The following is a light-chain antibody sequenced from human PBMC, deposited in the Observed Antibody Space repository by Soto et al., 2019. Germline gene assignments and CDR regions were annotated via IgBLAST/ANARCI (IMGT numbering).Light chain of an antibody. CDR3: QQHHSLWT. CDR1: QSISVW. J-gene: IGKJ1*01. V-gene: IGKV1-5*03. CDR2: KAS. Sequence: DIQMTQSPSTLSASVGDRVTITCRASQSISVWLAWYQQKAGKAPNLLIYKASRLESGVPSRFSGSGSETEFTLTISGLQPGDSATYYCQQHHSLWTFGPGTKVDIK.